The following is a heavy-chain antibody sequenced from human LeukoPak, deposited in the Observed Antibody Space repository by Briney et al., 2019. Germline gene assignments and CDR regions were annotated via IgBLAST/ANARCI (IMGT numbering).Heavy chain of an antibody. Sequence: SETLSLTCTVSGGSISSYYWNWIRQPPGKGLEWIGYIYYSGSTNYNPSLKSRVTISVDTSKNQFSLNLTPVTAADTGVYYCARFTPQGYGWGGYNRFDPWGQGTLVTVSS. CDR1: GGSISSYY. D-gene: IGHD3-16*01. V-gene: IGHV4-59*01. CDR3: ARFTPQGYGWGGYNRFDP. CDR2: IYYSGST. J-gene: IGHJ5*02.